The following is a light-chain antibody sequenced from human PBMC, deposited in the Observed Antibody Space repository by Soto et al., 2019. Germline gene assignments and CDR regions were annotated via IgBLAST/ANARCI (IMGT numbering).Light chain of an antibody. Sequence: DIQMTQSPSTLSASVGDRVTITWRASQSISSWLAWYQQKPGNAPKLLIYKASSLESGVPSRFSGSGSGTEFTLTISSLQPDDFATYYCQQYNSYSLTFGGGTKVEIK. CDR1: QSISSW. J-gene: IGKJ4*01. V-gene: IGKV1-5*03. CDR3: QQYNSYSLT. CDR2: KAS.